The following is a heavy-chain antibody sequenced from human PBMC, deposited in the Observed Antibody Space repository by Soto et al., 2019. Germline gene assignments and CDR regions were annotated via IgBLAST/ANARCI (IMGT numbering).Heavy chain of an antibody. D-gene: IGHD3-10*01. CDR1: GFTFDDYA. CDR2: ISWNSGSI. Sequence: GGSLRLSCAASGFTFDDYAMHWVRQAPGKGLEWASGISWNSGSIGYADSVKGRFTISRDNAKNSLYLQMNSLRAEDTALYYCAKDQKRRYYYGSGSYSAPDYWGQGTLVTVSS. V-gene: IGHV3-9*01. CDR3: AKDQKRRYYYGSGSYSAPDY. J-gene: IGHJ4*02.